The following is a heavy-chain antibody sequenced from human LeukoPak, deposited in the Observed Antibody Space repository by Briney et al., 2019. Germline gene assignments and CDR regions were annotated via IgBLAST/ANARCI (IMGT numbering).Heavy chain of an antibody. Sequence: TSETLSLTCAVSGYSISSGYYWGWIRQPPGKGLEWIGSIYHSGSTYYNPSLKSRVTISVDTSKNQFSLKLSSVTAADTAVYYCARGRLSYDFWSGYRNWFDPWGQGTLVTVSS. CDR2: IYHSGST. CDR3: ARGRLSYDFWSGYRNWFDP. CDR1: GYSISSGYY. J-gene: IGHJ5*02. D-gene: IGHD3-3*01. V-gene: IGHV4-38-2*01.